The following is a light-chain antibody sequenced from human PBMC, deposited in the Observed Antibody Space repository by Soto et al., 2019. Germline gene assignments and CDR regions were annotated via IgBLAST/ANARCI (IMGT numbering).Light chain of an antibody. V-gene: IGKV3-20*01. CDR2: GAS. Sequence: EIVLTQSPGTLSLSPGEIATLSCRSSQRVSSSYLAWYQQKPGQAPRLLIYGASSRPTGIPDRFSGSGSVTDFNLNISRLEPEDVAVYYCQQYGSSPSIFGQGTKLEIK. CDR3: QQYGSSPSI. CDR1: QRVSSSY. J-gene: IGKJ2*01.